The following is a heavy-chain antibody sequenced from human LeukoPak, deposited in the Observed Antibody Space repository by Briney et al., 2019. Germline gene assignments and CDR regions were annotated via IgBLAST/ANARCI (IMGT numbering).Heavy chain of an antibody. J-gene: IGHJ4*02. CDR1: GYSINSGHY. CDR3: SRVNGYFDY. V-gene: IGHV4-38-2*02. CDR2: IYHRGST. D-gene: IGHD2-8*01. Sequence: PSETLSLTCSVSGYSINSGHYWGWIRQSPGKGLEWIGSIYHRGSTYNNQSLKSRGTISVDTSKNQFSLKLNSVTAAVTALYYCSRVNGYFDYWGQGPLVTVSS.